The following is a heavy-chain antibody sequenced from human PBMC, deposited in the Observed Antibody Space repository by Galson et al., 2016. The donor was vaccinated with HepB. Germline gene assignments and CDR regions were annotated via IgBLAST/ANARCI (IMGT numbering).Heavy chain of an antibody. J-gene: IGHJ3*01. Sequence: SETLSLTCSVSGVSITYSDHYWAWIRQPPGKGLDWIGSIYYSGTTHYNPSLQSRVSISVDTSKNQFSLRLTSVSAADTAMYSCARQDRAGLVNFWGQGTMVTVSS. CDR2: IYYSGTT. V-gene: IGHV4-39*01. CDR1: GVSITYSDHY. D-gene: IGHD6-19*01. CDR3: ARQDRAGLVNF.